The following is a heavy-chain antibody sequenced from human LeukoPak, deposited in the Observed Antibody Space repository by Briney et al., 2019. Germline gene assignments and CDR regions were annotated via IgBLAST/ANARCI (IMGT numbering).Heavy chain of an antibody. Sequence: SVKVSCKASGGTFSSYTISWVRQAPGQGLEWMGRIIPILGIANYAQKFQGRVTITADKSTSTAYMELSSRRSEDTAVYYCASQSVPAAIGRGLRFDPWGQGTLVTVSS. CDR2: IIPILGIA. J-gene: IGHJ5*02. V-gene: IGHV1-69*02. CDR3: ASQSVPAAIGRGLRFDP. D-gene: IGHD2-2*01. CDR1: GGTFSSYT.